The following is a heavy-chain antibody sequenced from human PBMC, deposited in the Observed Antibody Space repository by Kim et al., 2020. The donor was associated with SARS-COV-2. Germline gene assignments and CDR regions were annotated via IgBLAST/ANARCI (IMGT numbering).Heavy chain of an antibody. V-gene: IGHV3-23*01. CDR3: ANTGGAVEEYFQH. Sequence: SRTGQWTISRDKSKNTLYLQMNGLSAEETAVYYCANTGGAVEEYFQHWGQGTLVTVSS. D-gene: IGHD6-19*01. J-gene: IGHJ1*01.